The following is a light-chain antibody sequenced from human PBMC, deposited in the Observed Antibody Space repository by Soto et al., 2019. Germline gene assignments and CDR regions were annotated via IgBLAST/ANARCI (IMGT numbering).Light chain of an antibody. V-gene: IGLV1-47*01. Sequence: QSVLTQPPSASGTPGQRVTISCSGSSSNIGSNYVYWYQQLPGTAPKLLIYRNNQRPSGVPDRFSGPKSGTSASLAISGLRSEDEADYYCAAWDDSLSGPGFGGGTQLTVL. J-gene: IGLJ7*01. CDR1: SSNIGSNY. CDR2: RNN. CDR3: AAWDDSLSGPG.